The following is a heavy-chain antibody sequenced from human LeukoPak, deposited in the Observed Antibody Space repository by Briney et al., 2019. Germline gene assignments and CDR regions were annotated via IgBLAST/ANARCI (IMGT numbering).Heavy chain of an antibody. V-gene: IGHV4-30-2*01. Sequence: KPSETLSLTCAVSGGSISSGGYSWSWIRQPPGKGLEWIGYIYHSGSTYYNPSLKSRVTISVDRSKNQFSLKLSSVTAADTAVYYCAKGDDQRWPVIGYHYYGMDVWGQGTTVTVSS. J-gene: IGHJ6*02. CDR2: IYHSGST. CDR1: GGSISSGGYS. CDR3: AKGDDQRWPVIGYHYYGMDV. D-gene: IGHD6-19*01.